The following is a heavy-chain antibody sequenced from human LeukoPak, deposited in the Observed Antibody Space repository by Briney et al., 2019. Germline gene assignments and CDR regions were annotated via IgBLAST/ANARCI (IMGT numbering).Heavy chain of an antibody. CDR2: INHNGNVN. Sequence: GSLRLSCAASGFTFSSYWMNWARQAPGKGLEWVASINHNGNVNYYVDSVKGRFTISRDNAKNSLYLQMSNLRAEDTAVYFCARGGGLDVWGQGTTVTVSS. D-gene: IGHD3-16*01. V-gene: IGHV3-7*03. CDR3: ARGGGLDV. CDR1: GFTFSSYW. J-gene: IGHJ6*02.